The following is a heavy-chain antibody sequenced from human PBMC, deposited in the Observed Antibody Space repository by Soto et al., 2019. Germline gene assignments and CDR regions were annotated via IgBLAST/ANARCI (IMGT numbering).Heavy chain of an antibody. J-gene: IGHJ5*02. CDR3: ARESRFLEWLSLNWFDP. CDR1: GFTFSSYS. CDR2: ISSSSSTI. Sequence: PGGSLRLSCAASGFTFSSYSMNWVRQAPGKGLEWVSYISSSSSTIYYADSVKGRFTISRDNAKNSLYLQMNSLRDEDTAVYYCARESRFLEWLSLNWFDPRGQGTLVTVSS. D-gene: IGHD3-3*01. V-gene: IGHV3-48*02.